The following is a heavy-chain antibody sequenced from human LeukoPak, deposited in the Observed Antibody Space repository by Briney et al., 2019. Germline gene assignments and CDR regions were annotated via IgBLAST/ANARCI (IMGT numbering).Heavy chain of an antibody. CDR2: ISSSSSYI. V-gene: IGHV3-21*01. Sequence: GGSLRLSCAASGFTFRSYSMNWVGQAPGKGLEWVSSISSSSSYIYYADSVKGRFTISRDNAKHSLYLQMTRLRAEDTAVYSCARVARRYISSWYDYWGQGTLVTVSS. J-gene: IGHJ4*02. CDR3: ARVARRYISSWYDY. D-gene: IGHD6-13*01. CDR1: GFTFRSYS.